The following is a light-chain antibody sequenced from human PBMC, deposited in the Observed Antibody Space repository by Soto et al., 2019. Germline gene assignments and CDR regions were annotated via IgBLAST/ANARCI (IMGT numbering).Light chain of an antibody. CDR1: QSVSNY. J-gene: IGKJ1*01. Sequence: EILLTQSPGTLSLSPGERATLSCWASQSVSNYLAWYQQKPGQAPRLLIYDTSNRATGIPARFSGSGSGTDFTLTISSLEPEDFAVYYCQQYGSSPTFGQGTKVDIK. V-gene: IGKV3-11*01. CDR3: QQYGSSPT. CDR2: DTS.